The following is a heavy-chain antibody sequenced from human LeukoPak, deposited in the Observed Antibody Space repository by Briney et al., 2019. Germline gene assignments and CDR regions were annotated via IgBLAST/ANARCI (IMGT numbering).Heavy chain of an antibody. CDR2: INSDGSNT. J-gene: IGHJ4*02. CDR3: ARDPSQYSSGWYGYYFDY. D-gene: IGHD6-19*01. Sequence: PGGSLRLSCAASGFTFSSNWMNWVRQAPGKGLVWVSRINSDGSNTDYTDSVKGRFTISRDNAKNTLYLEMNSLRAEDTAVYYCARDPSQYSSGWYGYYFDYWGQGTLVTVSS. V-gene: IGHV3-74*01. CDR1: GFTFSSNW.